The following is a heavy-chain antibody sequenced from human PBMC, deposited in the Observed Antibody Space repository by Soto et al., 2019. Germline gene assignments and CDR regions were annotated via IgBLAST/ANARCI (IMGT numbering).Heavy chain of an antibody. D-gene: IGHD2-15*01. CDR2: ISAYNGNT. Sequence: ASVKVSCKASGYTFTSYGISWVRQAPGQGLEWMGWISAYNGNTNYEQKLQGRVTMTTDTSTSTAYMELRSLRSDDTAVYYCARMRLRNGDIVVVVANWFDPWGQGTLVTVSS. J-gene: IGHJ5*02. CDR1: GYTFTSYG. CDR3: ARMRLRNGDIVVVVANWFDP. V-gene: IGHV1-18*01.